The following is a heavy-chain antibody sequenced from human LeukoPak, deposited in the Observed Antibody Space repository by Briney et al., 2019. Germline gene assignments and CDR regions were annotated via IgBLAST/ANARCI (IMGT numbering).Heavy chain of an antibody. CDR1: GYTFTSYD. D-gene: IGHD6-13*01. J-gene: IGHJ6*02. CDR3: ARGWRGSSSPKRYYYYYGMDV. Sequence: ASVKVSCKASGYTFTSYDINWVRQATGQGLEWMGWMNPNSGNTGYAQKFQGRVTVTRNTSISTAYMELSSLRSEDTAVYYCARGWRGSSSPKRYYYYYGMDVWGQGTTVTVSS. V-gene: IGHV1-8*01. CDR2: MNPNSGNT.